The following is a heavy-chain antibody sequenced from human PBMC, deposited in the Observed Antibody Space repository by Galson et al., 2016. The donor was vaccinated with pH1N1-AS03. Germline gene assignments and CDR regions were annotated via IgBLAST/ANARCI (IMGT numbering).Heavy chain of an antibody. Sequence: SLRLSCAASGFTFSKYAMSWVRQAPGKGLEWVSSISGSGGSTFYADSVKGRFTISRDNSKNTLYLQLNSLRVEDTAIYYCAKRPRSDDYWGQGTLSPSPQ. J-gene: IGHJ4*02. CDR3: AKRPRSDDY. CDR2: ISGSGGST. CDR1: GFTFSKYA. V-gene: IGHV3-23*01.